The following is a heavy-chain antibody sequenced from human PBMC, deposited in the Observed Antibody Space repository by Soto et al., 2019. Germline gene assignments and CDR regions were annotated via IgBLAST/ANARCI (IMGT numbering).Heavy chain of an antibody. J-gene: IGHJ4*02. Sequence: GGSLRLSCAASGFTFSGYWMSWVRQAPGKGLEWVANIKQDGSERYYVDSVKGRFTISRDNAKNSLYLQMNSLRAEDTAVYYCARDETYYYGSGPVGGPGTLVTVSS. CDR3: ARDETYYYGSGPV. CDR2: IKQDGSER. D-gene: IGHD3-10*01. V-gene: IGHV3-7*01. CDR1: GFTFSGYW.